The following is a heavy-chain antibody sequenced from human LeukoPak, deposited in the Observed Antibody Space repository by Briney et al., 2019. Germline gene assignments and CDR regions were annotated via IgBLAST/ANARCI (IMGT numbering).Heavy chain of an antibody. Sequence: PGGSLRLSCAASGFTFSSYAMSWVRQAPGKGLEWVSAISGSGGSTYYADSVKGRFTISRDNSKNTLYLQMNSPRAEDTAVYYCAKDTNYYDSSGYYLNFDYWGQGTLVTVSS. J-gene: IGHJ4*02. CDR1: GFTFSSYA. V-gene: IGHV3-23*01. CDR2: ISGSGGST. D-gene: IGHD3-22*01. CDR3: AKDTNYYDSSGYYLNFDY.